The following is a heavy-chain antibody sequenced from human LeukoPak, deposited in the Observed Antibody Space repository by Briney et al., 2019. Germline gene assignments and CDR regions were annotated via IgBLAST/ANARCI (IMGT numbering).Heavy chain of an antibody. V-gene: IGHV1-2*02. Sequence: EASVTVSCTASGYTFTGYYMHWVRQAPGQGLEWMGWINPNSGGTNYAQKFQGRVTMTRDTPISTAYMELSRLRSDDTAVYCCATLYRYDFWSGARAGYYYGMDVWGQGTTVTVSS. CDR2: INPNSGGT. D-gene: IGHD3-3*01. J-gene: IGHJ6*02. CDR1: GYTFTGYY. CDR3: ATLYRYDFWSGARAGYYYGMDV.